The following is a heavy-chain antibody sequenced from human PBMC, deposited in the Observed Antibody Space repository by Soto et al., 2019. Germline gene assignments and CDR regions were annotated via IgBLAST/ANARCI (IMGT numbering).Heavy chain of an antibody. D-gene: IGHD6-19*01. J-gene: IGHJ4*02. CDR1: GFSFSGSA. Sequence: EVQLVESGGGLVQPGGSLKLSCAASGFSFSGSAIHWVRQASGKGLEWVGRIRSKANSYTTAYAASVTGRFTISRDYSKNTAYLQMNSLKTEDTAVYYCTRPGYSSGWSDYWGQGTLVTVSS. V-gene: IGHV3-73*02. CDR2: IRSKANSYTT. CDR3: TRPGYSSGWSDY.